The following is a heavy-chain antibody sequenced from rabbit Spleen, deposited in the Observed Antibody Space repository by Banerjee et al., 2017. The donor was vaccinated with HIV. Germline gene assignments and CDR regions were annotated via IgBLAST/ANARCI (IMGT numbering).Heavy chain of an antibody. V-gene: IGHV1S40*01. J-gene: IGHJ2*01. Sequence: QSLEESGGGLVQPEGSLTLTCKASGFSFSSSIYMCWVRQAPGKGLEWIACIYVGGDDWTYYASWAKGRITISKTSSTTVTLQMTSLTGADTATYFCAKAYADYGDYGYGTFHPWGPGTLVTVS. CDR2: IYVGGDDWT. CDR3: AKAYADYGDYGYGTFHP. D-gene: IGHD2-1*01. CDR1: GFSFSSSIY.